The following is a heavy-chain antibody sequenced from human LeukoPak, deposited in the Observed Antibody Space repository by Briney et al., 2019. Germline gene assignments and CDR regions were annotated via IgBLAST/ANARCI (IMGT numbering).Heavy chain of an antibody. CDR2: IWYDGSNK. D-gene: IGHD1-14*01. CDR3: ARASGPFDY. V-gene: IGHV3-33*01. J-gene: IGHJ4*02. Sequence: PGGSLRLSCAASGFTFSSYGMHWVRQAPGKGLEWVAVIWYDGSNKYYADFVKGRFTISRDNSKNTLYLQMNSLRAEDTALYYCARASGPFDYWGQGSLVTVSS. CDR1: GFTFSSYG.